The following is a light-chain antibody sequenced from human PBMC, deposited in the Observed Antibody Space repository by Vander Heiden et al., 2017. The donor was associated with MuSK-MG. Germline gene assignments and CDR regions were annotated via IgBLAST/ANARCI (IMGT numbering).Light chain of an antibody. CDR1: QGISNY. CDR2: AAS. J-gene: IGKJ1*01. Sequence: DIQMTQSPSSLSASVGDRVTITCRASQGISNYLAWYQQKPGKVPKLLIYAASTLQSGVPSRFSGSGSGTDFTLTISSLRPEDVATYYCQKYNSAPPTWTFGQGTKVEIK. CDR3: QKYNSAPPTWT. V-gene: IGKV1-27*01.